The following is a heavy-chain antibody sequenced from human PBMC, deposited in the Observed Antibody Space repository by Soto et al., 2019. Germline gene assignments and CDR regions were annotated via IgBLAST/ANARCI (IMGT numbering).Heavy chain of an antibody. CDR3: ASSLLTPFDY. V-gene: IGHV3-74*01. CDR1: GFNFRSYA. Sequence: PGGSLRLSCAASGFNFRSYAMSWVRQAPGKGLVWVSRINSDGSSTFYADSVKGRFTISRDNAKNTLYLQMNSLRAEDTAVYYCASSLLTPFDYWGQGTLVTVSS. CDR2: INSDGSST. D-gene: IGHD7-27*01. J-gene: IGHJ4*02.